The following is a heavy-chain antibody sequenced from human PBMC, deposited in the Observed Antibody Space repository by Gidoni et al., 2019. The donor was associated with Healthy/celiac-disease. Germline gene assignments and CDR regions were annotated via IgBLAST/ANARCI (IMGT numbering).Heavy chain of an antibody. V-gene: IGHV4-39*01. D-gene: IGHD6-19*01. CDR3: ARRGYSSGWYGGPFDY. Sequence: STYYNPSLKSRVTISVDTSKNQFSLKLSSVTAADTAVYYCARRGYSSGWYGGPFDYWGQGTLVTVSS. CDR2: ST. J-gene: IGHJ4*02.